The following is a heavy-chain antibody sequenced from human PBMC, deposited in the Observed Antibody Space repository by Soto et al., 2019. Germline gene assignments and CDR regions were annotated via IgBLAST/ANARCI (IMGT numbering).Heavy chain of an antibody. V-gene: IGHV3-23*01. CDR1: GFTFSRYG. Sequence: EVQVLESGGGLVQPGGPLRLSCAASGFTFSRYGMNWVRQAPGKGLEWVSGVRSDGDTTYNADSVKGRFTVSRDNFRNTVDLQMNNLRVEDTAVYYCAKGKGVGATPDGANCWGQGTLVTVSP. J-gene: IGHJ4*02. D-gene: IGHD1-26*01. CDR2: VRSDGDTT. CDR3: AKGKGVGATPDGANC.